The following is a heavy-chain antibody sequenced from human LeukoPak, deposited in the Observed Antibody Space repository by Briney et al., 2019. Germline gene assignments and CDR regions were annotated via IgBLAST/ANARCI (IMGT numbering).Heavy chain of an antibody. D-gene: IGHD6-19*01. CDR3: ARDGSSGWYRYFDY. CDR1: GYSISSGYY. V-gene: IGHV4-4*07. Sequence: SETLSLTCAVSGYSISSGYYWGWIRQPSGNGLEWIGRIYTSGSTNYNPSLKSRVTMSVDTSKNQFSLKLSSVTAADTAVYYCARDGSSGWYRYFDYWGQGTLVTVSS. J-gene: IGHJ4*02. CDR2: IYTSGST.